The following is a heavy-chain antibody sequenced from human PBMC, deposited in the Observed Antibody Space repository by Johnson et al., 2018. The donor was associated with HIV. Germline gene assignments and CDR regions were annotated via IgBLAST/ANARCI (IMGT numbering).Heavy chain of an antibody. CDR3: ARDSIVRGVNAFDI. V-gene: IGHV3-7*01. D-gene: IGHD3-10*02. CDR1: GFTFSSYW. CDR2: IKQDGSEK. Sequence: EVQLVESGGGLVQPGGSLRLSCAASGFTFSSYWMSWVRQAPGKGLEWVANIKQDGSEKYYVDSVKGRFTISRDNAKNSLYLQMNSLRAEDTAVYYCARDSIVRGVNAFDIWGQGTMVTVSS. J-gene: IGHJ3*02.